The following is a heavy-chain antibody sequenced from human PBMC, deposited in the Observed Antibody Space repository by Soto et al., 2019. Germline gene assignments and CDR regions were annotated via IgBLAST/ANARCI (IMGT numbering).Heavy chain of an antibody. D-gene: IGHD4-4*01. CDR2: MNPNSGNT. V-gene: IGHV1-8*01. CDR1: GYTFTSYD. Sequence: QVQLVQSGAEVKKPGASVKVSCKASGYTFTSYDINWVRQATGQGLEWMGWMNPNSGNTGYAQKFQGRVTMTKNTSISTAYLELSSLRSEDTAVYYCARGTRATVARGVYYFDHWGQGALVTVSS. CDR3: ARGTRATVARGVYYFDH. J-gene: IGHJ4*02.